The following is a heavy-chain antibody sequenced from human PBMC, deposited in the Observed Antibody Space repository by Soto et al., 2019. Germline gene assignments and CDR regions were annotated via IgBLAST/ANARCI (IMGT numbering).Heavy chain of an antibody. J-gene: IGHJ4*02. D-gene: IGHD2-21*02. CDR1: GGSISSGGYS. CDR3: ARVTRAPYCGGDCFFDY. Sequence: PSETLSLTCAVSGGSISSGGYSWSWIRQPPGKGLEWIGYIYHSGGTYYNPSLKSRVTISADRSKNQFSLKLSSVTAADTAVYYCARVTRAPYCGGDCFFDYWGQGTLVTSPQ. V-gene: IGHV4-30-2*01. CDR2: IYHSGGT.